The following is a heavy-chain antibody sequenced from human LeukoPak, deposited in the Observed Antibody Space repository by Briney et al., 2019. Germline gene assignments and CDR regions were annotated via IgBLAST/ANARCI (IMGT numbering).Heavy chain of an antibody. CDR3: AKEGTGIHFDY. V-gene: IGHV3-30*02. Sequence: GGSLRLSCAASGFTFSTYGMHWVRQAAGEGLEWVAVIWNDGSNKYYAGSVKGRFNISRDNSKDTLYLQMNSLRAEDTAVYYCAKEGTGIHFDYWGQGTLVTVSS. CDR2: IWNDGSNK. CDR1: GFTFSTYG. D-gene: IGHD1-1*01. J-gene: IGHJ4*02.